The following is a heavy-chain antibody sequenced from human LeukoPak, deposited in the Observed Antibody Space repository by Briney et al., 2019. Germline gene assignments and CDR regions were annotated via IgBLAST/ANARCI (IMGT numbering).Heavy chain of an antibody. J-gene: IGHJ6*03. CDR2: IYTTEST. CDR3: ARYYYYYMDV. Sequence: PSETLSLTCTVSSGSISGYYWSWLRQAAGRGLEWIGRIYTTESTNYNPSLKSRVTMSVDPSKDQFSLMLSSVTAADTAVYYCARYYYYYMDVWGKGTTVTVSS. CDR1: SGSISGYY. V-gene: IGHV4-4*07.